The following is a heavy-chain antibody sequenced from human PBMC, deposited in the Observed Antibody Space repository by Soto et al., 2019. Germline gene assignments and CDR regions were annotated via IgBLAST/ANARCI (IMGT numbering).Heavy chain of an antibody. CDR3: TTEMRHTSGSGWYGAFEI. V-gene: IGHV3-15*01. CDR2: IKSNADGGAA. CDR1: GFTFTNAW. Sequence: PGGSLRLSCTASGFTFTNAWMDWVRQAPGKGLEWVGRIKSNADGGAADYPAPVKGRFIISRDDSKNTLYLQVNSLKTEDTAVYYCTTEMRHTSGSGWYGAFEIWGQGTMVTVSS. J-gene: IGHJ3*02. D-gene: IGHD6-19*01.